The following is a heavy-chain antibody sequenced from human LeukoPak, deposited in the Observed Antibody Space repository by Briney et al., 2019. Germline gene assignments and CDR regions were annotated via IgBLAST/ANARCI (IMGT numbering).Heavy chain of an antibody. D-gene: IGHD5-12*01. Sequence: ASVKVSCKASGYTFTCYGISWVRQAPGQGLEWMGWISAYNGNTNYAQKLQGRVTMTTDTSTSTAYMGLRSLRSDDTAVYYCARGTDSLWLRPTDYWGQGTLVTVSS. J-gene: IGHJ4*02. CDR3: ARGTDSLWLRPTDY. CDR1: GYTFTCYG. V-gene: IGHV1-18*01. CDR2: ISAYNGNT.